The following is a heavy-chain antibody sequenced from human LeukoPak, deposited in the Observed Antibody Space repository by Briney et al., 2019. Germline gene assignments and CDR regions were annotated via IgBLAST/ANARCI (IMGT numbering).Heavy chain of an antibody. Sequence: SDTLSLICAVSGESFSYNYWTWVRQPPGKGLEWIGDINHSGRVNYRPSLKSRVTISVDTSKSQFSLKLSAVTAADTAVYYCARGLGPMSPSLDYWGQGSLVTVSS. CDR1: GESFSYNY. CDR3: ARGLGPMSPSLDY. CDR2: INHSGRV. D-gene: IGHD3-22*01. J-gene: IGHJ4*02. V-gene: IGHV4-34*01.